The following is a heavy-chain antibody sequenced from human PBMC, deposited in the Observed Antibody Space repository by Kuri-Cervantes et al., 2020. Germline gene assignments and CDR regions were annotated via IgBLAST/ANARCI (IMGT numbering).Heavy chain of an antibody. CDR2: INPNSGGT. D-gene: IGHD3-22*01. CDR1: GYTFSRYF. J-gene: IGHJ3*02. CDR3: ARAAPYYDSSGADETDDAFDI. Sequence: ASVKVSCKASGYTFSRYFIHWVRQAPGQGLEWMGWINPNSGGTNYAQKFQGWVTMTRDTSISTAYMELSRLRSDDTAVYYCARAAPYYDSSGADETDDAFDIWGQGTMVTVSS. V-gene: IGHV1-2*04.